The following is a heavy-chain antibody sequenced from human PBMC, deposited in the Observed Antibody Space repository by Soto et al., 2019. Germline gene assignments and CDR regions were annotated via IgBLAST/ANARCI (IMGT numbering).Heavy chain of an antibody. D-gene: IGHD3-22*01. CDR2: IDPSDSQT. J-gene: IGHJ4*02. CDR1: GYSFAGYW. CDR3: ARQIYDSDTGPNFQYYFDS. V-gene: IGHV5-10-1*01. Sequence: GEPLKISCKGSGYSFAGYWITWVRQKPGKGLEWMGRIDPSDSQTYYSPSFRGHVTISVTKSITTVFLQWSSLRASDTTMYYCARQIYDSDTGPNFQYYFDSWGQGTPVTVSS.